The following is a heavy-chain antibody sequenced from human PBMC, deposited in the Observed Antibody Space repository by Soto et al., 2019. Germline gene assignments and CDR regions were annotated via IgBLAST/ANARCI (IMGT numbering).Heavy chain of an antibody. Sequence: PSETLSLTCAVSGGSISSSNWWSWVRQPPGKGLEWIGEIYHSGSTNYNPSLKSRVTISVDKSKNQFSLKLSSVTAADTAVYYCARDGVRGVINIDGRDVWGQGTTVTVS. CDR3: ARDGVRGVINIDGRDV. CDR1: GGSISSSNW. D-gene: IGHD3-10*01. J-gene: IGHJ6*02. CDR2: IYHSGST. V-gene: IGHV4-4*02.